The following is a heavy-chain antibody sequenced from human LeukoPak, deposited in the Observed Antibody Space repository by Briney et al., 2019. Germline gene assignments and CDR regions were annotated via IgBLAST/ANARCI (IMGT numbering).Heavy chain of an antibody. CDR2: IKQDGSEK. Sequence: GGSLRLSCAASGFTFNSYWRRWVRQAPGKGLEWVANIKQDGSEKYYVDSVKGRFTISRDNAKNSLYLQMNSLRAEDTAVYYCARDLECGGDCYFFDYWGQGTLVTVSS. J-gene: IGHJ4*02. V-gene: IGHV3-7*01. CDR3: ARDLECGGDCYFFDY. CDR1: GFTFNSYW. D-gene: IGHD2-21*01.